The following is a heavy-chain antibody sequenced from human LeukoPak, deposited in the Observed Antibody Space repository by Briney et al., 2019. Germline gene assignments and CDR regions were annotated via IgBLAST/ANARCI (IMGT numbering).Heavy chain of an antibody. CDR3: ARAPAVAGAFDI. J-gene: IGHJ3*02. Sequence: GGSLRLSCAASGFTFSSYGMSWVRQAPGKGLEWVSAISGSGGSTYYADSVKGRFTISRDNSKNTLYLQMNSLRAEDTAVYYCARAPAVAGAFDIWGQGTMVTVSS. D-gene: IGHD6-19*01. CDR2: ISGSGGST. V-gene: IGHV3-23*01. CDR1: GFTFSSYG.